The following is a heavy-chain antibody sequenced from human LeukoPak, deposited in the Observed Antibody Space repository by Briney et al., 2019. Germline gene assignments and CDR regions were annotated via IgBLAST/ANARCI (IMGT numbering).Heavy chain of an antibody. Sequence: GGSLRLSCAASGFTLSSNYMSWVRQAPGKGLEWGSVIYSGGSTYYADSVKGRFTIPRDNSKTTLYLQMNSLRAEDTAVYYCAREGEDYYDSSGYYFDYWGQGTLVTVSS. D-gene: IGHD3-22*01. J-gene: IGHJ4*02. CDR2: IYSGGST. CDR1: GFTLSSNY. V-gene: IGHV3-53*01. CDR3: AREGEDYYDSSGYYFDY.